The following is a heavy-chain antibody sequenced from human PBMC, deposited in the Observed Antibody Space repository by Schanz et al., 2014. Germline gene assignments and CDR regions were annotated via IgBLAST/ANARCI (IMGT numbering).Heavy chain of an antibody. V-gene: IGHV1-2*04. J-gene: IGHJ6*02. CDR2: INPNTGGT. D-gene: IGHD3-22*01. CDR1: GYTFSDYY. CDR3: ARDDRAYYYGMDV. Sequence: QVQLVQSGAEVKKPGASVTVSCKASGYTFSDYYIHWVRQAPGQGLEWMGWINPNTGGTNFAQKFQGWVTVTRDTSISTVYMELSRVTYEDTAVYYCARDDRAYYYGMDVWGQGTTVTVSS.